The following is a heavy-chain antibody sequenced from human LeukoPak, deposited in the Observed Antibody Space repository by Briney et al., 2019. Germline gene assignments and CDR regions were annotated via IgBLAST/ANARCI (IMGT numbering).Heavy chain of an antibody. Sequence: ASVKVSCKASGYTFTSYGISWVRQAPGQGLEWMGWISAYNGNTNYAQELQGRVTMTTDTSTSTAYMELRSLRSDDTAVYYCAREYGTGDDFWTRITYYYYGMDVWGQGTTVTVSS. J-gene: IGHJ6*02. CDR1: GYTFTSYG. CDR2: ISAYNGNT. V-gene: IGHV1-18*01. CDR3: AREYGTGDDFWTRITYYYYGMDV. D-gene: IGHD3-3*01.